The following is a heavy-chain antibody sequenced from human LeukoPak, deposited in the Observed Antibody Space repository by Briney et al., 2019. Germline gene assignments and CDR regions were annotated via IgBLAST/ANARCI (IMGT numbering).Heavy chain of an antibody. V-gene: IGHV3-21*01. CDR2: ISSSSSYI. CDR3: ASRYSSANFDY. J-gene: IGHJ4*02. CDR1: GFTFSTYA. D-gene: IGHD5-18*01. Sequence: TGGSLRLSCAASGFTFSTYAMSWVRQAPGKGLEWVSSISSSSSYIYYADSVKGRFTISRDNAKNSLYLQMNSLRAEDTAVYYCASRYSSANFDYWGQGTLVTVSS.